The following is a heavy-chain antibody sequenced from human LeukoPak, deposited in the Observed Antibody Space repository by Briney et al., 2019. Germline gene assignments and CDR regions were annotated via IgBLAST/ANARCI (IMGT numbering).Heavy chain of an antibody. D-gene: IGHD6-19*01. J-gene: IGHJ4*02. V-gene: IGHV3-74*01. CDR1: GFTFSPYS. Sequence: PGGSLRLSCAGSGFTFSPYSIIWVRQAPGKGLVWVSRINSDGSSTSYADSVKGRFTISRDNAKNTLFLQMNSLRAEDTAVYYCARYTFSSGFLYWGQGTLVTVSS. CDR2: INSDGSST. CDR3: ARYTFSSGFLY.